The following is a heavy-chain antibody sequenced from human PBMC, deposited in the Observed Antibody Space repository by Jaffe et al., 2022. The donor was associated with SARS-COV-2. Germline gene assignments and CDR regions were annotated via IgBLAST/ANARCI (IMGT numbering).Heavy chain of an antibody. CDR3: ARDHKRWLHSGRDAFDI. V-gene: IGHV3-33*01. D-gene: IGHD3-10*01. CDR2: IWYDGSNK. Sequence: QVQLVESGGGVVQPGRSLRLSCAASGFTFSSYGMHWVRQAPGKGLEWVAVIWYDGSNKYYADSVKGRFTISRDNSKNTLYLQMNSLRAEDTAVYYCARDHKRWLHSGRDAFDIWGQGTMVTVSS. CDR1: GFTFSSYG. J-gene: IGHJ3*02.